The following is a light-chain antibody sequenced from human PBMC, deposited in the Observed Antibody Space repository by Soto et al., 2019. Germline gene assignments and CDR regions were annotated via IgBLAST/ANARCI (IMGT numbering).Light chain of an antibody. CDR1: QSISSY. V-gene: IGKV1-39*01. CDR2: AAS. Sequence: DIQMTQSPSSLSASVGDRVTITCRASQSISSYLNWYRQKPGKAPKLLIYAASSLQSGVPSRFSSSGSGTDFTLTISSLQPEDFATYYCQQSYSTPYTFGQGTKLEIK. J-gene: IGKJ2*01. CDR3: QQSYSTPYT.